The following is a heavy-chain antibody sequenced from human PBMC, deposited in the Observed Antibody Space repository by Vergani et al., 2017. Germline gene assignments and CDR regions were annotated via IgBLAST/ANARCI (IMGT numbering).Heavy chain of an antibody. CDR2: TRNKANSYTT. V-gene: IGHV3-72*01. Sequence: VQLQQWGAGLLKPSETLSLTCAVYGGSFSGYYWSWIRQPPGKGLEWVGRTRNKANSYTTEYAASVKGRFTISRDDSKNSLYLQMNSLKTEDTAVYYCARTSVVAHDAFDIWGQGTMVTVSS. CDR1: GGSFSGYY. J-gene: IGHJ3*02. D-gene: IGHD2-15*01. CDR3: ARTSVVAHDAFDI.